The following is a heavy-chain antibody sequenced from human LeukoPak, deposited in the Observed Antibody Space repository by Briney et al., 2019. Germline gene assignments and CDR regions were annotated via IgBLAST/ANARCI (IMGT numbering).Heavy chain of an antibody. CDR2: ISYDGSYK. V-gene: IGHV3-30-3*01. Sequence: GGSLRLSCAASGFTFSSYAMHWVRQAPGKGLEWVAVISYDGSYKDYADSVKGRITISRDNSKNTLYLQMNSLRADDTAVYYCARDPKVYGSGSYYSDYWGQGTLVTVSS. J-gene: IGHJ4*02. D-gene: IGHD3-10*01. CDR1: GFTFSSYA. CDR3: ARDPKVYGSGSYYSDY.